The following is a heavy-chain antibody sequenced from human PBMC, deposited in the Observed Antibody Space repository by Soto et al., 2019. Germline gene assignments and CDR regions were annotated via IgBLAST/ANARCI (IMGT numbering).Heavy chain of an antibody. CDR1: GGSISSSSYY. J-gene: IGHJ6*04. D-gene: IGHD5-18*01. V-gene: IGHV4-39*01. CDR2: IFYIGST. Sequence: SETLSLTCTVSGGSISSSSYYWGWIRQPPGKGLEWIGIIFYIGSTYYNPSLKSRFTISVDTSKNQFSLKLSSVTAADTAVYYCARHPCPGAMGNCNYYYGMDVWGKGTTVTV. CDR3: ARHPCPGAMGNCNYYYGMDV.